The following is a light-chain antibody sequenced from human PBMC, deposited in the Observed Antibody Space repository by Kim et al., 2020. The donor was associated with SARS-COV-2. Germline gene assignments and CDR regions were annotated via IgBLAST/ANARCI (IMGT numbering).Light chain of an antibody. J-gene: IGKJ4*01. CDR3: QQSYSTPWLT. Sequence: IQMTQSPSSLSASVGDRVTIACRASQSIGTRLNWYQQRPGKAPKLLIYAASILQSGVPSRFTGTGSGTDFTLTISSLQPDDFATYYCQQSYSTPWLTFGGGTKVDIK. CDR2: AAS. CDR1: QSIGTR. V-gene: IGKV1-39*01.